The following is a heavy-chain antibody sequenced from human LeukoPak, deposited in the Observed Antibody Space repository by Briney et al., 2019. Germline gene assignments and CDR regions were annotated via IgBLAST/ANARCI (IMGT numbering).Heavy chain of an antibody. CDR2: ISGSGGST. V-gene: IGHV3-23*01. J-gene: IGHJ4*02. CDR1: GFTFSSYA. CDR3: AKVGVWVVVTGTTY. Sequence: PGGSLRLSCAASGFTFSSYAMSWVRQAPGKGLEWVSAISGSGGSTYYADSVKGRFTISRDNSKNTLYLQMNSLRAEDTAVYYCAKVGVWVVVTGTTYWGQGTLVTVSS. D-gene: IGHD2-21*02.